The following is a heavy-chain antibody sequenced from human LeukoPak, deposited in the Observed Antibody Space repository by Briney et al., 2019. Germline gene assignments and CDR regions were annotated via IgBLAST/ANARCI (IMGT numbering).Heavy chain of an antibody. Sequence: GGSLRLSCAASGFTFSSYSMNWVRQAPGKGLEWVSSISSSSSYIYYAGSVKGRFTISRDNAKNSLYLQMNSLRAEDTAVYYCARDIKQWLVRYYYYGMDVWGKGTTVTVSS. V-gene: IGHV3-21*01. J-gene: IGHJ6*04. CDR3: ARDIKQWLVRYYYYGMDV. CDR2: ISSSSSYI. CDR1: GFTFSSYS. D-gene: IGHD6-19*01.